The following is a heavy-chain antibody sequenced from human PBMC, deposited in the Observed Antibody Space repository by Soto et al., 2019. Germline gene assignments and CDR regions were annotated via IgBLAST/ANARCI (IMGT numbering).Heavy chain of an antibody. CDR3: AKETIQVGGPNYFDY. D-gene: IGHD6-19*01. J-gene: IGHJ4*02. Sequence: VQLVESGGGVVQPGRSLRLLSEASGFSFSRYGMHWVRQAPGMGLEWVAVISWDGLAQYYADSVKGRFTISRDNSQSTLYLQMNSLRTEDTAIYYCAKETIQVGGPNYFDYWGQGALVTVSS. CDR2: ISWDGLAQ. CDR1: GFSFSRYG. V-gene: IGHV3-30*18.